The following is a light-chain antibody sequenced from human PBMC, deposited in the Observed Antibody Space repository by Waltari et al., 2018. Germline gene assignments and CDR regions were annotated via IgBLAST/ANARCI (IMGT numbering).Light chain of an antibody. J-gene: IGLJ3*02. CDR2: DVS. CDR3: CSYAGSYTYWV. Sequence: QSALTQPRSVSGSPGQSVTISCTGTSSDVSGYNYVSWYQQHPGKAPKLMIYDVSKRPSGVPDRFSGSKSGNTASLTISGLQAEDEAEYYCCSYAGSYTYWVFGGGTKLTVL. V-gene: IGLV2-11*01. CDR1: SSDVSGYNY.